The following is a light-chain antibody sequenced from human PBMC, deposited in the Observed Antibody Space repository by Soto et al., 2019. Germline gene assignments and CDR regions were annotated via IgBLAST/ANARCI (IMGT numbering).Light chain of an antibody. Sequence: EIVLTQSPATLSLSPGERATLSCRASQSVSSSLAWYQQKPGQAPRLLIYHASNRATGIPARFTGSGSGTDFTLTISSLAPEDFAVYYCQQRSAWSWTFGQGTKVEIK. CDR1: QSVSSS. J-gene: IGKJ1*01. V-gene: IGKV3-11*01. CDR2: HAS. CDR3: QQRSAWSWT.